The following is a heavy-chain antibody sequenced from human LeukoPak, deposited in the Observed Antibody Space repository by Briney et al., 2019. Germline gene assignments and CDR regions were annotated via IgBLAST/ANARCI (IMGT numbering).Heavy chain of an antibody. CDR1: GGSISSSSYY. V-gene: IGHV4-39*07. D-gene: IGHD3-3*01. CDR2: IYYSGST. CDR3: ARGITIFGVVIIDDY. Sequence: SETLSLTCTVSGGSISSSSYYWGWIRQPPGKGLEWIGSIYYSGSTYYNPSLKSRVTISVDTSKNQFSLKLSSVTAADTAVYYCARGITIFGVVIIDDYWGQGTLVTVSS. J-gene: IGHJ4*02.